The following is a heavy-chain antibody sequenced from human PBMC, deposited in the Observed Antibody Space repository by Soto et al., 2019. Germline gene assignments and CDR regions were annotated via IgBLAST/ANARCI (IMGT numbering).Heavy chain of an antibody. CDR1: GYTFAHYY. CDR2: IDPRTGTSGTS. Sequence: QVQLAQSGAEVKGPGTSVTLSCQTSGYTFAHYYIHWVRQAPGQGLEYMGIIDPRTGTSGTSTSPQSVQGRLSITSDASTSTVYMELSNLRSDDTATYYCARLSRITFIVDWGQGTLVTVSS. CDR3: ARLSRITFIVD. V-gene: IGHV1-46*04. D-gene: IGHD3-16*02. J-gene: IGHJ4*02.